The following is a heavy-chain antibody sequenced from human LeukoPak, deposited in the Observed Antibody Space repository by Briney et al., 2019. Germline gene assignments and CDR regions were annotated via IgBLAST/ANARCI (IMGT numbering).Heavy chain of an antibody. J-gene: IGHJ4*02. CDR1: GFSFSSHD. Sequence: GGSLRLSCAASGFSFSSHDMDWVRQAPGKGLEWVSFISSDGGKKDYAASVKGRFTISKDNSKNTLYLQMYSLTAEDTAVYYCAKERSTGSYGGEFNYWGQGTLVTVSS. CDR2: ISSDGGKK. CDR3: AKERSTGSYGGEFNY. V-gene: IGHV3-30*02. D-gene: IGHD3-10*01.